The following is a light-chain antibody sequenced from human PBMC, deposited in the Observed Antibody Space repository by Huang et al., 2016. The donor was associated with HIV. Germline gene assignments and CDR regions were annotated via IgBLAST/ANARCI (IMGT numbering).Light chain of an antibody. J-gene: IGKJ4*01. V-gene: IGKV3-11*01. CDR1: QSVSSY. Sequence: EIVLTQSPATLSLSPGERATLSCRASQSVSSYLAWYQQKPGQAPRLLIYDASSRATGIPARFRGSGSGTDFTLTISSLGPEDIAVYYCQHRSNWPRLTFGGGTKAEIK. CDR2: DAS. CDR3: QHRSNWPRLT.